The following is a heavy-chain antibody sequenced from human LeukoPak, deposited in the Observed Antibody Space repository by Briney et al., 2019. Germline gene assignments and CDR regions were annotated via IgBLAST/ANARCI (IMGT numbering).Heavy chain of an antibody. Sequence: PGGSLRLSCAASGFTFSSYWMSWVRQAPGKGLEWAANIKQDGSEKYYVDSVKGRFTISRDNAKNSLYLQMNSLRAEDTAVYYCARDPLYYDFWSGADFDYWGQGTLVTVSS. D-gene: IGHD3-3*01. CDR2: IKQDGSEK. J-gene: IGHJ4*02. V-gene: IGHV3-7*01. CDR3: ARDPLYYDFWSGADFDY. CDR1: GFTFSSYW.